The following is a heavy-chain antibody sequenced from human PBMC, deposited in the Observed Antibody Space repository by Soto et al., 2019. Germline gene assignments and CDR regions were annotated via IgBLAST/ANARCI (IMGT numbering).Heavy chain of an antibody. D-gene: IGHD1-26*01. CDR1: RFTFSSYA. CDR3: ASLAEVGPFDP. J-gene: IGHJ5*02. Sequence: QVQLVESGGGVVQPGRSLRLSCAASRFTFSSYAMHWVRQAPGKGLEWVAVISYDGSNKYYADSVKGRFTISRDNSKNTLYLQMNSLRAEDTAVYYCASLAEVGPFDPWGQGTLVTVSS. CDR2: ISYDGSNK. V-gene: IGHV3-30-3*01.